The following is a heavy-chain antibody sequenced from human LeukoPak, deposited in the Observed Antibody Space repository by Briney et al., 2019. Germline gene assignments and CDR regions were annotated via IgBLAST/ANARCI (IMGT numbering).Heavy chain of an antibody. CDR1: GFTFSSYS. CDR2: IYSGGST. Sequence: QPGGSLRLSCAASGFTFSSYSMNWVRQAPGKGLEWVSVIYSGGSTYYADSVKGRFTISRDNSKNTLYLQMNSLRAEDTAVYYCALSALGGYYYYMDVWGKGTTVTISS. CDR3: ALSALGGYYYYMDV. V-gene: IGHV3-66*01. D-gene: IGHD4-23*01. J-gene: IGHJ6*03.